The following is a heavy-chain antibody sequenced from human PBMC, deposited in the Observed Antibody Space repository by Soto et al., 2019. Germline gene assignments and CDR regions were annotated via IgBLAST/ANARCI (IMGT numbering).Heavy chain of an antibody. Sequence: EVQLVQSGAEVKKPGESLKIYCKGSGYSFGNFWIALVRQIPGKGLEWMGNVYPDDSDIRYSPPFQGQVTITADKSPSTAVLHFSTVRAAEDPILYCANAFVGGGGLDIWVQGTVVTVSS. V-gene: IGHV5-51*01. J-gene: IGHJ3*02. CDR2: VYPDDSDI. D-gene: IGHD2-21*01. CDR3: ANAFVGGGGLDI. CDR1: GYSFGNFW.